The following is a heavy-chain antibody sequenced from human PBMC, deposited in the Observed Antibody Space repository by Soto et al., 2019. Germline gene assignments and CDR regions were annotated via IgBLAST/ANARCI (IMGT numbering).Heavy chain of an antibody. Sequence: EVQLLESGGALAQPGGSLRLSCGASGFIFSSYAMAWVRQAPGKGLEWVSSISGIGSTTYYAGSVKGRFTFSRDNSKNTVYLQMNSLRAEDSAVYYCARFVDSGGCDYWGQGTLVTVSS. CDR2: ISGIGSTT. J-gene: IGHJ4*02. CDR3: ARFVDSGGCDY. CDR1: GFIFSSYA. D-gene: IGHD6-19*01. V-gene: IGHV3-23*01.